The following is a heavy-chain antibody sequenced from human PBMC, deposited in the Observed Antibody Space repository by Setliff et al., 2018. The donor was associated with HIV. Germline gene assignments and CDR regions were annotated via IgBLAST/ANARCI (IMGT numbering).Heavy chain of an antibody. J-gene: IGHJ1*01. V-gene: IGHV1-69*05. CDR2: IIPIFGTA. CDR1: GGTFSSYA. D-gene: IGHD1-26*01. Sequence: GASVKVSCKASGGTFSSYAINWVRQAPGQGLEWMGGIIPIFGTANYAQKFQGRVTITTDESTSTTYLELSSLRSEDTAVYYCARDHMSVGAWVGATSRGLFQHWGQGTLVTVSS. CDR3: ARDHMSVGAWVGATSRGLFQH.